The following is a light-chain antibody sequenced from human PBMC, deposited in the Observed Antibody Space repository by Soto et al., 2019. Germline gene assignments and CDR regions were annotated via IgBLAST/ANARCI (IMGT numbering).Light chain of an antibody. CDR1: QSLLHRNGYNY. CDR2: LGS. J-gene: IGKJ1*01. CDR3: MQPLQTPRT. V-gene: IGKV2-28*01. Sequence: DIVMTQSPLSLPVTPGEPASISCRSSQSLLHRNGYNYLDWYLQKPGQSPHLLIYLGSNRSSGVPDRFSGSGSGTDFSLKNSRVEAEDVGVYYCMQPLQTPRTFGQGTKVEI.